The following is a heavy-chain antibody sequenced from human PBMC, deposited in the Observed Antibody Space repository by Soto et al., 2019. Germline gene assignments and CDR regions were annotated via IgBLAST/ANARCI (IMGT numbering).Heavy chain of an antibody. CDR3: AHRTTTVTWGFDP. CDR1: GFSLTTSGVG. Sequence: QITLKESGPTLVKPTQTLTLTCTFSGFSLTTSGVGVGWIRPPTGKALEWLALIYWDDAKRYSPSLKSRLTITKDTANNQVVLTLTNMDPAATATYFCAHRTTTVTWGFDPWGQGTLVNVAA. J-gene: IGHJ5*02. CDR2: IYWDDAK. D-gene: IGHD4-17*01. V-gene: IGHV2-5*02.